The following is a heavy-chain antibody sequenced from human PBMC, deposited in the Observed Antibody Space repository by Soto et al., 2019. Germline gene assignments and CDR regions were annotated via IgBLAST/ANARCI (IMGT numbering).Heavy chain of an antibody. J-gene: IGHJ6*02. CDR3: ARASHSKGYYYCMDV. D-gene: IGHD5-18*01. Sequence: PGGSPRLSRAASGFTFSSHALHWVRQAPGKGLEWVAVISYDGSNKYYADSVKGRFTISRDKSKNTLYLQMNSLRAGDTAVYYCARASHSKGYYYCMDVWGQGTTVTVS. CDR2: ISYDGSNK. V-gene: IGHV3-30-3*01. CDR1: GFTFSSHA.